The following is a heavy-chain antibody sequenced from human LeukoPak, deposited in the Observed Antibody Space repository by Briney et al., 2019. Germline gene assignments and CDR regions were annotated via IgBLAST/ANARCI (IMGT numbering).Heavy chain of an antibody. Sequence: SETLSFTCTVSGGSISSYYWSWIRQPPGKGLEWIGYIYYSGSTNYNPSLKSRVTISVDTSKNQFSLKLSSVTAADTAVYYCARHPILTVSVYAFDIWGQGTMVTVSS. CDR3: ARHPILTVSVYAFDI. J-gene: IGHJ3*02. CDR1: GGSISSYY. CDR2: IYYSGST. D-gene: IGHD3-9*01. V-gene: IGHV4-59*08.